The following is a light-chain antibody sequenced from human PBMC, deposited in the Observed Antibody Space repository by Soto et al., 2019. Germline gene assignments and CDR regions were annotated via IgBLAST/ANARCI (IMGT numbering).Light chain of an antibody. V-gene: IGLV1-44*01. CDR2: TTN. CDR3: AAWDDSLNGVV. Sequence: QSVLTQPPSASGTPGQRVTISCSGSRSNIGSNTVNWYQQLPGTAPKLLIYTTNQRPSGVPDQFSGSKSGTSASLAISGLQSEDEADYYCAAWDDSLNGVVFGGGTKVTVL. CDR1: RSNIGSNT. J-gene: IGLJ2*01.